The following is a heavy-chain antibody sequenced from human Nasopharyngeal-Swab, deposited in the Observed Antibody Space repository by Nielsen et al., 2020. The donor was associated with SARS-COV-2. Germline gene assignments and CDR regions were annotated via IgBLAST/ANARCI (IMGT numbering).Heavy chain of an antibody. V-gene: IGHV4-34*01. CDR3: ARVPPGYDFWSGYYSEPSFDY. J-gene: IGHJ4*02. CDR1: DGSFSGYY. D-gene: IGHD3-3*01. Sequence: SETLSLTCAVYDGSFSGYYWSWIRQPPGKGLEWIGDINHSGSTNYNPSLKSRVTISVDTSKNQFSLKLSSVTAADTAVYYCARVPPGYDFWSGYYSEPSFDYWGQGTLVTVSS. CDR2: INHSGST.